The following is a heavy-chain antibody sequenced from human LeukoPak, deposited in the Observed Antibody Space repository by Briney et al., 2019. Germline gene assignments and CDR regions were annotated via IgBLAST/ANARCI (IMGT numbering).Heavy chain of an antibody. CDR2: IYYSGST. CDR3: ARAFWSGYYFDAFDI. Sequence: SETLSLTCTVSGGSISNNNYYWGWIRQPPGKGLEWIGKIYYSGSTNYNPSLESRVTISVDTSKNQFSLKLSSVTAADTAVYYCARAFWSGYYFDAFDIWGQGTMVTVSS. J-gene: IGHJ3*02. V-gene: IGHV4-39*07. CDR1: GGSISNNNYY. D-gene: IGHD3-3*01.